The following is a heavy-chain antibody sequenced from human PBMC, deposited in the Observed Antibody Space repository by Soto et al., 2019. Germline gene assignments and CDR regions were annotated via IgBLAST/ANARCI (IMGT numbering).Heavy chain of an antibody. J-gene: IGHJ4*02. Sequence: GGSLRLSCAASGFTFSSYAMSWVRQAPGKGLEWVSAISGSGGSTYYADSVKGRFTISRDNSKNTLYLQMNSLRAEDTAVYYCAKDYRNSSGWSVDYWGQGTLVTVSS. CDR1: GFTFSSYA. CDR2: ISGSGGST. V-gene: IGHV3-23*01. D-gene: IGHD6-19*01. CDR3: AKDYRNSSGWSVDY.